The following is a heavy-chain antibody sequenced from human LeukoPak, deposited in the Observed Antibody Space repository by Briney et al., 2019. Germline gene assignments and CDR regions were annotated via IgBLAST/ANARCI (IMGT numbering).Heavy chain of an antibody. CDR3: ARGQGYFDWLSFYYYYGMDV. CDR1: GYTFTSYD. V-gene: IGHV1-8*01. Sequence: EASVKVSCKASGYTFTSYDINWVRQATGQGLEWMGGMNPNSGNTGYAQKFQGRVTMTRNTSISTAYMELSSLRSEDTAVYYCARGQGYFDWLSFYYYYGMDVWGQGTTVTVSS. D-gene: IGHD3-9*01. CDR2: MNPNSGNT. J-gene: IGHJ6*02.